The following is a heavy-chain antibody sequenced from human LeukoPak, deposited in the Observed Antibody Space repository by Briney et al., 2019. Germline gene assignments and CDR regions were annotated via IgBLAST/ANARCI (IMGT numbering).Heavy chain of an antibody. CDR3: ARVYYDSSGYYYFDY. CDR2: IYPGDSDT. V-gene: IGHV5-51*01. Sequence: GESLQISCKGSGYSFTSYWIGWVRQMPGKGLEWMGIIYPGDSDTRYSPSFQGQVTISADKSISTAYLQWSSLKASDTAMYYCARVYYDSSGYYYFDYWGQGTLVTVSS. J-gene: IGHJ4*02. D-gene: IGHD3-22*01. CDR1: GYSFTSYW.